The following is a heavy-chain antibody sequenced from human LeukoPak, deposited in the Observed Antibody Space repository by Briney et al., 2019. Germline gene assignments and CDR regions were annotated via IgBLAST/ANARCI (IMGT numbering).Heavy chain of an antibody. J-gene: IGHJ4*02. Sequence: SETLSLTCAVYGGSFSGYYWSWIRQPPGKGLEWIGEINHSGSTNYNPSLKSRDTISVDTSKNQFSLKLSSVTAADTAVYYCARTEKYYYDSSIWGQGTLVTVSS. CDR3: ARTEKYYYDSSI. V-gene: IGHV4-34*01. CDR2: INHSGST. CDR1: GGSFSGYY. D-gene: IGHD3-22*01.